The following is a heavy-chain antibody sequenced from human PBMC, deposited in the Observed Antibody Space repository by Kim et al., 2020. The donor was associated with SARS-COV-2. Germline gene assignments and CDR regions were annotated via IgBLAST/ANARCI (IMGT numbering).Heavy chain of an antibody. V-gene: IGHV1-69*04. CDR3: ARDSSSSPLYYYYGMDV. J-gene: IGHJ6*02. D-gene: IGHD6-6*01. CDR2: IIPILGIA. CDR1: GGTFSSYT. Sequence: SVKVSCKASGGTFSSYTISWVRQAPGQGLEWMGRIIPILGIANYAQKFQGRVTITADKSTSTAYMELSSLRSEDTAVYYCARDSSSSPLYYYYGMDVWGQGTTVTVSS.